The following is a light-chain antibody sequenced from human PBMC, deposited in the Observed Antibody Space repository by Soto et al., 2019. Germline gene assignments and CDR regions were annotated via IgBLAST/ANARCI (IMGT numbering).Light chain of an antibody. CDR3: SSYTSRYTYV. CDR2: DVS. J-gene: IGLJ1*01. CDR1: SSDVGGYNF. Sequence: QSALTQPASVSGSPGQSVTISCAGTSSDVGGYNFVSWYQQHPGKAPQLMIYDVSSRPSGVSNRFSGSKSGNTASLTISGLQADYEADYYCSSYTSRYTYVFGTVTKVTVL. V-gene: IGLV2-14*03.